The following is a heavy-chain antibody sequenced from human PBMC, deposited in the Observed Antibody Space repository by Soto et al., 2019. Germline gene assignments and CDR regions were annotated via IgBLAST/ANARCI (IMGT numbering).Heavy chain of an antibody. D-gene: IGHD3-22*01. CDR2: IYYSGST. CDR1: GGSISSGGYY. J-gene: IGHJ3*02. Sequence: QVQLQESGPGLVKPSQTLSLTCTVSGGSISSGGYYWSWIRQHPGKGLEWIGYIYYSGSTYYNPSRKSRVTISVDTSKNQFSLKLSSVTAADTAVYYCARHYYDSSGYQDDAFDIWGQGTMVTVSS. CDR3: ARHYYDSSGYQDDAFDI. V-gene: IGHV4-31*03.